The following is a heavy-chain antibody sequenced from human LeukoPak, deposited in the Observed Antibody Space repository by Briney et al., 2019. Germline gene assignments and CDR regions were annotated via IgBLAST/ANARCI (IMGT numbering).Heavy chain of an antibody. CDR1: GGSISSSSYY. CDR3: ARPDKISSGYGRAFDI. D-gene: IGHD3-22*01. Sequence: SETLSLTCTVSGGSISSSSYYWGWIRQPPGKGLEWIGSIYYSGSTYYNPSLKSRVTISVDTSKNQFSLKLSSVTAADTAVYYCARPDKISSGYGRAFDIWGQGTMVTVSS. J-gene: IGHJ3*02. V-gene: IGHV4-39*07. CDR2: IYYSGST.